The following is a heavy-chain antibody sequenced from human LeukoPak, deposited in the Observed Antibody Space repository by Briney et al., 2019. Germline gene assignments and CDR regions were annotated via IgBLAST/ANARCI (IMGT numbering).Heavy chain of an antibody. CDR3: AKGVDYGSSWYYFDY. CDR1: GFTFSAYG. V-gene: IGHV3-30*18. J-gene: IGHJ4*02. CDR2: ISDDGNNK. D-gene: IGHD6-13*01. Sequence: GRSLRLSCAASGFTFSAYGMHWVRQAPGKGLEWVADISDDGNNKYYADSVKGRFTISRDNSKNTLYLQMNSLRAEDTAVYYGAKGVDYGSSWYYFDYWGQGTLVTVSS.